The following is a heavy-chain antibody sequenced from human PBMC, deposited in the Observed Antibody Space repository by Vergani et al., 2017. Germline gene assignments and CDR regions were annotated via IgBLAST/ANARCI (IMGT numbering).Heavy chain of an antibody. CDR1: GFTFSSYA. CDR2: ISGSGGST. J-gene: IGHJ4*02. D-gene: IGHD3-22*01. Sequence: EVQLLESGGGLVQPGGSLRLSCAASGFTFSSYAMSWVRQAPGKGLEWVSAISGSGGSTYYADSVKGRFTISRDNSKNTLYLQMNSLRAEDTAVYYCAKEGGIPVGYDSSGYYRNFDYWGQGTLVTVSS. V-gene: IGHV3-23*01. CDR3: AKEGGIPVGYDSSGYYRNFDY.